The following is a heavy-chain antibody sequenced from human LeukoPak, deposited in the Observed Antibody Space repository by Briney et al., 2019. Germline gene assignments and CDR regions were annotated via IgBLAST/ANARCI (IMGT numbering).Heavy chain of an antibody. CDR3: ARDEEGYHGGDPPLYYDYMDV. CDR1: GFTFSNYP. D-gene: IGHD2-21*02. Sequence: GVSLRLSCAASGFTFSNYPMNWVRQAPGKGLEWVASISRSSAYIYYADSVKGQFTISRDNAKNSLYLLMNSLRAEDTALYYCARDEEGYHGGDPPLYYDYMDVWGKGTTVTISS. CDR2: ISRSSAYI. J-gene: IGHJ6*03. V-gene: IGHV3-21*01.